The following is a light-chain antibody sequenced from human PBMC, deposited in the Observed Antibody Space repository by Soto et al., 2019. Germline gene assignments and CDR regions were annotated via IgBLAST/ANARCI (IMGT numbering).Light chain of an antibody. J-gene: IGLJ1*01. CDR2: EVS. Sequence: QPVLTQPASVSGSPGQSITISCTGTSSDVGAYGYVSWYQQHPDKAPKLMIYEVSYRPPGVSNRFSGSKSVNTATLTISGLQAEDEADYYCSSYTSSSTRVFGTGTKLTVL. V-gene: IGLV2-14*03. CDR3: SSYTSSSTRV. CDR1: SSDVGAYGY.